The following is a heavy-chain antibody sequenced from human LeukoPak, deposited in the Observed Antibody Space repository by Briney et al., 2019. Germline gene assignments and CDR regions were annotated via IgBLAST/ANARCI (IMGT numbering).Heavy chain of an antibody. CDR2: IYYSGST. J-gene: IGHJ4*02. Sequence: PSETLSLTCTVSGGSISSSSYYWGWIRQPPGKGLEWIGSIYYSGSTYYNPSLKSRVTISVDTSKNQFSLKLSSVTAADTAVYYCARRLYADYWGQGTLVTVSS. CDR3: ARRLYADY. CDR1: GGSISSSSYY. V-gene: IGHV4-39*07. D-gene: IGHD3-16*02.